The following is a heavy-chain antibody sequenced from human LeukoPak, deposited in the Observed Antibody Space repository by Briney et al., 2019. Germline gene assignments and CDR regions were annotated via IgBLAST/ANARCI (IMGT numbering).Heavy chain of an antibody. J-gene: IGHJ4*02. CDR3: ARAYYESSAYRHAVYFDY. Sequence: AASVKVSCKASGYTFTSYNMHWVRQAPGQGLEWMGIINPSDGTTNYAQTFQGRVTMTRDTSTNTVYMHLSSLSSDDTAVYYCARAYYESSAYRHAVYFDYWGQGILVTVSS. D-gene: IGHD3-22*01. CDR1: GYTFTSYN. CDR2: INPSDGTT. V-gene: IGHV1-46*01.